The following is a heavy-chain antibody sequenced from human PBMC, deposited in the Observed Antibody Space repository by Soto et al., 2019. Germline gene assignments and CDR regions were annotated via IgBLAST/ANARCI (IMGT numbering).Heavy chain of an antibody. J-gene: IGHJ3*02. D-gene: IGHD2-15*01. V-gene: IGHV1-69*06. CDR1: GGTFLRDV. Sequence: SGQVSCQASGGTFLRDVIALMIQAPGQVLEWLGGIIPVFGTINYAREFKGRVTITADKSTSTVYMELRSLTAADTAVYYCARDRHWYGSGGPFYPAGSFDIWGQGTMVTVSS. CDR3: ARDRHWYGSGGPFYPAGSFDI. CDR2: IIPVFGTI.